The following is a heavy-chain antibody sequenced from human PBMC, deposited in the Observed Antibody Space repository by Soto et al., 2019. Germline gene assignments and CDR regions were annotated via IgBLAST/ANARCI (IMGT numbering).Heavy chain of an antibody. V-gene: IGHV4-59*01. CDR2: IYYSGNT. Sequence: KTSETLSLTCTVAGGSLSSYYWSWIRQPPGKGLESIGYIYYSGNTNYNPSLKSRVTISVDTSKTQFSLKLSSVTAADTAVYYCSRVSSNTVTSQGCSLDYWGQGTLVTVSS. CDR1: GGSLSSYY. CDR3: SRVSSNTVTSQGCSLDY. D-gene: IGHD4-17*01. J-gene: IGHJ4*02.